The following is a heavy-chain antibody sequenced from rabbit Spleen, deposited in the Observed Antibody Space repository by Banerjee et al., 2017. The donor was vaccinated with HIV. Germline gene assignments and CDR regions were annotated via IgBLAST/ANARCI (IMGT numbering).Heavy chain of an antibody. J-gene: IGHJ6*01. D-gene: IGHD7-1*01. CDR1: GFSFSSVHW. CDR2: IDPVFGIT. CDR3: ARSAGYISYGMDL. Sequence: QSLEESGGDLVKPGASLTLTCTASGFSFSSVHWIYWVRQAPGKGLEWIGYIDPVFGITYYANWVNGRFSISRENAQNTVFLQMTSLTAADTATYFCARSAGYISYGMDLWGPGTLVTVS. V-gene: IGHV1S40*01.